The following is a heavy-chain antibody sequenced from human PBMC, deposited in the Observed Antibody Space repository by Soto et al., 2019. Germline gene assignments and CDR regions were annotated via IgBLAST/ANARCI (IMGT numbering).Heavy chain of an antibody. D-gene: IGHD6-6*01. J-gene: IGHJ6*02. CDR3: ARSNKQLGYYYCGMGV. CDR2: IYCDDDK. V-gene: IGHV2-70*01. CDR1: GFSLSTSGMC. Sequence: SGPTLVNPTQTLTLTCTFSGFSLSTSGMCVSWIRQPPGKALESLALIYCDDDKYYSTSLKTRLTISKDTSKNQVVLTKTNMNPVDTATYYCARSNKQLGYYYCGMGVWGQGTTVTVSS.